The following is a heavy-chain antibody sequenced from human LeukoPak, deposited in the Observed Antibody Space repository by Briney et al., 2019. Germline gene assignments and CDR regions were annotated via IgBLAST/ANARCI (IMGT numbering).Heavy chain of an antibody. D-gene: IGHD4-17*01. J-gene: IGHJ5*02. Sequence: GESLTLSCAASGFTFSSYGMHWVRQAPAKGLEWVAVIWYDGSNKYYADSVKGRFTISRDNSKNTLYLQMNSLRAEDTAVYYCARLYGTYPGWFDPWGQGTLVSVSS. CDR2: IWYDGSNK. CDR1: GFTFSSYG. V-gene: IGHV3-33*01. CDR3: ARLYGTYPGWFDP.